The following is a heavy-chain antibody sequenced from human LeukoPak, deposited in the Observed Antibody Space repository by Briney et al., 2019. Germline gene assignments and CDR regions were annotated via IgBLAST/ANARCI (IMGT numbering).Heavy chain of an antibody. Sequence: SETLSLTCTVSGDSISRSTYYWAWIRQPPGKGLEWIGSVYYGRSPYFNPSLESRATISVDTSKNHFSLKMSSVTAADTAVYYCARSSGTGTFSYWGQGTLVTVSP. D-gene: IGHD6-25*01. CDR1: GDSISRSTYY. J-gene: IGHJ4*02. CDR3: ARSSGTGTFSY. V-gene: IGHV4-39*02. CDR2: VYYGRSP.